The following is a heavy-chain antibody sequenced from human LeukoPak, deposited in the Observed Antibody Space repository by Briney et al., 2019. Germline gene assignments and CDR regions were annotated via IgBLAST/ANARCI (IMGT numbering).Heavy chain of an antibody. Sequence: SVKVSCKASVGTFSTYAISWVRQAPGQGLEWMGGIIPIFGTANYAQKFQGRVTITTDESTSTAYMELSGLRSEDTAVYYCARLRGPIAAAPMDVWGKGTTVTVSS. CDR1: VGTFSTYA. CDR2: IIPIFGTA. V-gene: IGHV1-69*05. D-gene: IGHD6-13*01. J-gene: IGHJ6*04. CDR3: ARLRGPIAAAPMDV.